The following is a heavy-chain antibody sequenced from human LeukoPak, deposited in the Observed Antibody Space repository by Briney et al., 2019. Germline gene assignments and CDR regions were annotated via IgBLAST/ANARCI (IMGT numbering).Heavy chain of an antibody. V-gene: IGHV3-15*01. Sequence: GRSLRLSCAGSGFTFSGYTIHWVRQAPGKGLEWVGRIKSKTDGGTTDYAAPVKGRFTISRDDSKNTLYLQMNSLKTEDTAVYYCTATMVRGVTGAFDIWGQGTMVTVSS. CDR2: IKSKTDGGTT. J-gene: IGHJ3*02. D-gene: IGHD3-10*01. CDR3: TATMVRGVTGAFDI. CDR1: GFTFSGYT.